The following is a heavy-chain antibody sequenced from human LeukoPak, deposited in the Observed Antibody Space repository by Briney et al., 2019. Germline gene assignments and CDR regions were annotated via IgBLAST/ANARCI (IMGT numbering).Heavy chain of an antibody. D-gene: IGHD3-3*01. Sequence: SVKVSCKASGGTFSSYAISWVRQAPGQGLEWMGRIIPIFGTANYAQKFQGRVTMTRDTSTSTVYMELSSLRSEDTAVYYCATRNAMDYDFWSGPTDYWGQGTLVTVSS. V-gene: IGHV1-69*05. CDR3: ATRNAMDYDFWSGPTDY. CDR1: GGTFSSYA. CDR2: IIPIFGTA. J-gene: IGHJ4*02.